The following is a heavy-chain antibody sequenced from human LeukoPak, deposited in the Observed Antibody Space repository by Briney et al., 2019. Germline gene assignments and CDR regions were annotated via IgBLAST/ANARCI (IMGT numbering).Heavy chain of an antibody. CDR1: GDSVSSNSAA. J-gene: IGHJ4*02. Sequence: SQTLSLTCVISGDSVSSNSAAWNWIRQSPSRGLEWLGRTYYRSKWCNDYAVSVKSRITVNPDTSKNQFSLQLNSVTPEDTAVYYCASSRGYSSGWREGYYFDYWGQGTLVTVSS. V-gene: IGHV6-1*01. CDR2: TYYRSKWCN. D-gene: IGHD6-19*01. CDR3: ASSRGYSSGWREGYYFDY.